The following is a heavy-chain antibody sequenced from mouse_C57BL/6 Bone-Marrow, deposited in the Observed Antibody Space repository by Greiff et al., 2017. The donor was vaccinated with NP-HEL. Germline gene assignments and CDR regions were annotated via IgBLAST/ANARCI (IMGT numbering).Heavy chain of an antibody. CDR3: ARDLYYFDY. CDR1: GYTFTSYG. Sequence: QVQLQQSGAELARPGASVKLSCTASGYTFTSYGISWVKQRTGQGLEWIGEIYTRSGTTYSNEKLKGKDTLTAEKSSSTAYIELRSLTSEDSAVYFCARDLYYFDYWGQGTTLTGSS. J-gene: IGHJ2*01. V-gene: IGHV1-81*01. CDR2: IYTRSGTT.